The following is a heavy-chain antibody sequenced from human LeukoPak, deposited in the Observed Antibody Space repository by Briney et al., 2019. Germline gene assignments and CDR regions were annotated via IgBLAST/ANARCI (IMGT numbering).Heavy chain of an antibody. CDR2: ISSSSNYI. J-gene: IGHJ4*02. CDR1: GFTFSIYG. CDR3: ARVPHAMIRGVIITEFYFDY. V-gene: IGHV3-21*01. D-gene: IGHD3-10*01. Sequence: PGGSLRLSCAASGFTFSIYGMHWVRQAPGKGLEWVSSISSSSNYIYYADSVKGRFTISRDNAKNSLYLQMNSLRAEDTAVYYCARVPHAMIRGVIITEFYFDYWGQGTLVTVSS.